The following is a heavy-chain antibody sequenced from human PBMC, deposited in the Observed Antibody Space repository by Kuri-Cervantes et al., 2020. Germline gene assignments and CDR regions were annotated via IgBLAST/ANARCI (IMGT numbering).Heavy chain of an antibody. CDR2: ISGSGGST. Sequence: ETLSLTCAASGFTFSSYAMSWVRQAPGKGLEWVSAISGSGGSTYYADSVKGRFTISRDNSKNALYLRMNSLRAEDTAVYYCASLTVTTGRDFDYWGQGTLVTVSS. J-gene: IGHJ4*02. CDR1: GFTFSSYA. V-gene: IGHV3-23*01. CDR3: ASLTVTTGRDFDY. D-gene: IGHD4-17*01.